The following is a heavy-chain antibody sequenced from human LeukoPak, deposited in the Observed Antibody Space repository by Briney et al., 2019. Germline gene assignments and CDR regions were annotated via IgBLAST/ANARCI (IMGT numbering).Heavy chain of an antibody. CDR3: ASALGVFGPNSRAFDI. J-gene: IGHJ3*02. V-gene: IGHV1-2*02. CDR1: AYTFTDDY. CDR2: INPNSVRT. Sequence: ASVKVSCKASAYTFTDDYMHWVRQAPGQGLEWLGCINPNSVRTNYAQKFQCRVTMTRATSISTAYIELRRLRPDDTAVYYCASALGVFGPNSRAFDIWGQGTMVTVSS. D-gene: IGHD3-3*01.